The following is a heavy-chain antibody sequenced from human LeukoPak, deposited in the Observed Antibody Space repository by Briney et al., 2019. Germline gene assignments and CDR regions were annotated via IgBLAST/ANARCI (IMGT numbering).Heavy chain of an antibody. J-gene: IGHJ4*02. CDR3: AREILTGYPFDY. CDR2: IYYSGST. D-gene: IGHD3-9*01. CDR1: GGSISSYY. Sequence: SETLSLTCTVSGGSISSYYWSWIRQPPGKGLEWIGYIYYSGSTNYNPSLKSRVTISVDTSKNQLSLKLSSVTAADTAVYYCAREILTGYPFDYWGQGTLVTVSS. V-gene: IGHV4-59*01.